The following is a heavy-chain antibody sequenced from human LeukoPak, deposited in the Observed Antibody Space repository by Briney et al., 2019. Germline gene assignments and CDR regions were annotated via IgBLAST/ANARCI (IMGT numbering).Heavy chain of an antibody. V-gene: IGHV3-23*01. CDR2: ISGSGGST. J-gene: IGHJ4*02. CDR3: ARGRAGYYFDY. Sequence: GGSLRLSCAASGFTFSSYAMSWVRQAPGKGLEWVSAISGSGGSTCYANSVKGRFTISRDNSKNTLYLQMNSLRAEDTAVYYCARGRAGYYFDYWGQGTLVTVSS. CDR1: GFTFSSYA.